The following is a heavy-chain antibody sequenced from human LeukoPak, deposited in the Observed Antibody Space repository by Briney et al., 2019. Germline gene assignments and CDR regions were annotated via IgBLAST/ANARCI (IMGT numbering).Heavy chain of an antibody. CDR2: ISSSSSYI. J-gene: IGHJ4*02. Sequence: PGGPLRLSCAASGFTFSSYSMNWVRQAPGKGLEWVSSISSSSSYIYYADSVKGRFTISRDNAKNSLYLQMNSLRAEDTAVYYCARGRKGWIFGVVIKSIDYWGQGTLVTVSS. V-gene: IGHV3-21*01. CDR3: ARGRKGWIFGVVIKSIDY. CDR1: GFTFSSYS. D-gene: IGHD3-3*01.